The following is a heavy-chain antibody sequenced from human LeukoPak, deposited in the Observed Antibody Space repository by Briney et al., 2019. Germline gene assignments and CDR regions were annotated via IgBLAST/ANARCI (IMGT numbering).Heavy chain of an antibody. CDR1: GGSISSSSYY. J-gene: IGHJ6*03. D-gene: IGHD6-13*01. CDR3: ARKLSSWDYYHYYMDV. CDR2: LYSSGST. Sequence: SETLSLTCTVPGGSISSSSYYWGWIRQPPGKGLEWIGSLYSSGSTYYNPSLKSRVTISVDTSKNQFSLKRSSVTAADTAVYYCARKLSSWDYYHYYMDVWGKGTTVTVSS. V-gene: IGHV4-39*07.